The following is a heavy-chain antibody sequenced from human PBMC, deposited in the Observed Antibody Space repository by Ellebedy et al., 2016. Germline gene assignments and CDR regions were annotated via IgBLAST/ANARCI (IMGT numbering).Heavy chain of an antibody. CDR3: ARGSDYYGSGKEL. CDR1: GYTFTSYG. Sequence: ASVKVSCKASGYTFTSYGISWVRQAPGQGLEWMGRIIPILGIANYAQKFQGRVTITADKSTSTAYMELSSLRSEDTAVYYCARGSDYYGSGKELWGQGTLVTVSS. CDR2: IIPILGIA. D-gene: IGHD3-10*01. J-gene: IGHJ4*02. V-gene: IGHV1-69*04.